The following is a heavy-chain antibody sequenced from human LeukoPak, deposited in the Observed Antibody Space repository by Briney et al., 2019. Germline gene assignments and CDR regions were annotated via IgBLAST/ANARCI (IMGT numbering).Heavy chain of an antibody. V-gene: IGHV4-30-4*01. Sequence: SETPSLTCTVSGGSISSGNYYWNWIRQPPGKGLEWIGYIYYSGSTYYNPSLRSRVTISVDTSKNQFSLKLSSVTAADTAVYHCATSYYDSSGYYYPFDFWGQGTLVIVSS. CDR2: IYYSGST. D-gene: IGHD3-22*01. CDR1: GGSISSGNYY. CDR3: ATSYYDSSGYYYPFDF. J-gene: IGHJ4*02.